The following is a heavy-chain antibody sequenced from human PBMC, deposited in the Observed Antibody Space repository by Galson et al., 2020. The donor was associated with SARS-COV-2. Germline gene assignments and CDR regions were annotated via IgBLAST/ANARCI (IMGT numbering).Heavy chain of an antibody. V-gene: IGHV3-21*01. D-gene: IGHD5-18*01. J-gene: IGHJ6*02. CDR1: GFPFSTYS. CDR3: ARDEGIRGYNYCRLYCGMYV. CDR2: ISTSSSYT. Sequence: NSGGSLRLSCAASGFPFSTYSMNWVRLAPGKGLEWVSSISTSSSYTYYVDSVKGRFSISRDNPRNSLYLQMNSLRAEDTAVYYCARDEGIRGYNYCRLYCGMYVWGQGTTVTVSS.